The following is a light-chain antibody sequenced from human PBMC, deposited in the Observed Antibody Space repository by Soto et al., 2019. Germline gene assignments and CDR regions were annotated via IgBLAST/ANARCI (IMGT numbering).Light chain of an antibody. CDR1: QSVSSY. V-gene: IGKV3-11*01. Sequence: EIVLTQSTATLSLSPGERATLSCRASQSVSSYLAWYQQKPGQAPRLLIYDASNRATGIPARFSGSGSGTDFTLTISSLEPEDFAVYYCQKRSHVPRIFTFGPGTKVDIK. CDR2: DAS. CDR3: QKRSHVPRIFT. J-gene: IGKJ3*01.